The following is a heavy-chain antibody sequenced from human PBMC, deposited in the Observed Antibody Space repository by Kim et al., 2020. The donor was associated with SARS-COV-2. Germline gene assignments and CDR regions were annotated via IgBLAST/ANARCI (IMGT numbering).Heavy chain of an antibody. V-gene: IGHV3-30-3*01. CDR2: ISYDGSNK. Sequence: GGSLRLSCAASGFTFSSYAMHWVRQAPGKGLEWVAVISYDGSNKYYADSVKGRFTISRDNSKNTLYLQMNSLRAEDTAVYYCARASEWELHGAQFDYWGQGTLVTVSS. CDR3: ARASEWELHGAQFDY. J-gene: IGHJ4*02. D-gene: IGHD1-26*01. CDR1: GFTFSSYA.